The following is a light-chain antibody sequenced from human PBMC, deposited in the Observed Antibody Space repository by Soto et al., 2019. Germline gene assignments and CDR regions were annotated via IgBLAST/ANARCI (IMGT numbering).Light chain of an antibody. V-gene: IGKV3-20*01. CDR3: QQYNSSPRT. J-gene: IGKJ1*01. CDR1: QSVSSND. CDR2: GSS. Sequence: EILLTQSPGTLSSSPGERATLSCRASQSVSSNDLAWYQQKPGHAPSLLIYGSSSRATGISVRFSGSGSGTDFTLTISSLEPEDFAVYYCQQYNSSPRTFGQGTKVEIK.